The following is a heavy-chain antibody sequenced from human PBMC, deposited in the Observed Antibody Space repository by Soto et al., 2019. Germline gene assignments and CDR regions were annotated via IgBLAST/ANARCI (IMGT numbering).Heavy chain of an antibody. CDR3: AMDYGDRPEYFKH. Sequence: QVQLVQSGPDLKRHGASMKVSCKASGYTFTSYGISWVRQAPGQGLEWMAWISPLKGRTEYSQKAQGRVTLCTDTSSNSAYMEMTTLRVDDTAVYYCAMDYGDRPEYFKHWGQGTLVTVS. J-gene: IGHJ1*01. CDR2: ISPLKGRT. V-gene: IGHV1-18*04. D-gene: IGHD4-17*01. CDR1: GYTFTSYG.